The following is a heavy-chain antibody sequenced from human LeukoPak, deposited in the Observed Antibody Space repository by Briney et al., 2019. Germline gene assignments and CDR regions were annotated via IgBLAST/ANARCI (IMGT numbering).Heavy chain of an antibody. CDR2: IKQDGSEK. CDR3: ACNXSSSVIDF. CDR1: GFTFSSYW. D-gene: IGHD6-6*01. Sequence: GGSLRLSCAASGFTFSSYWMSWVRQAPGKGLEWVATIKQDGSEKYYVDSVKGRFTISRDNAKNSLYLQMNSLRAEDTAMYYCACNXSSSVIDFWGQGTLVTVSS. J-gene: IGHJ4*02. V-gene: IGHV3-7*01.